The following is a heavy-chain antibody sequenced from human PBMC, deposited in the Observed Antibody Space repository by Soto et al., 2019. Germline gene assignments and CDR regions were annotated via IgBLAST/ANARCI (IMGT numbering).Heavy chain of an antibody. CDR1: GGSISSGVYY. D-gene: IGHD2-2*01. CDR3: ATTSPALYLDY. J-gene: IGHJ4*02. V-gene: IGHV4-31*03. Sequence: QVQLQESGPGLVKPSQTLSLTCTVSGGSISSGVYYWSWIRQHPGKGLEWIGYIYDSGSTYYNPSLKSRVTLSVDTSKNEFSLKLSSVTAADTDVYYCATTSPALYLDYWGQGTLVTGSS. CDR2: IYDSGST.